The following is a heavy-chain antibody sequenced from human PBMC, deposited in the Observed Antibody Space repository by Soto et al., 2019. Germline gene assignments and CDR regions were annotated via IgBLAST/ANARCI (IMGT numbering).Heavy chain of an antibody. D-gene: IGHD3-10*01. Sequence: PGGSLRLSCAASGFTFSSYTMNWVRQAPWKGLEWVSYISSSSSTIYYADSVKGRFTISRDNAKNSLYLQMNSLRDEDTAVYYCARENYFGSGSYRSYALDIWGQGTMVTVSS. V-gene: IGHV3-48*02. CDR1: GFTFSSYT. CDR3: ARENYFGSGSYRSYALDI. CDR2: ISSSSSTI. J-gene: IGHJ3*02.